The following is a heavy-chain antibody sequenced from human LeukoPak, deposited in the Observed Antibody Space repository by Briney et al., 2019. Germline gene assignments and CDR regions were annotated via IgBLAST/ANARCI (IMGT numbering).Heavy chain of an antibody. CDR1: GGTFSSYA. V-gene: IGHV1-69*04. D-gene: IGHD3-10*01. CDR2: IIPILGIA. J-gene: IGHJ3*02. Sequence: SVKVSCKASGGTFSSYAISWVRQAPGQGLEWMGRIIPILGIANYAQKFQGRVTTTADKSTSTAYMELSSLRSEDTAVYYCARDLWGMVRGVIYAFDIWGQGTMVTVSS. CDR3: ARDLWGMVRGVIYAFDI.